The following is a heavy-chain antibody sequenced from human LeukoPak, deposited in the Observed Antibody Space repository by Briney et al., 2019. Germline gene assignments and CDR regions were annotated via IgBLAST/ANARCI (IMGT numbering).Heavy chain of an antibody. D-gene: IGHD5-12*01. CDR3: ARDLGYGGYGGDY. V-gene: IGHV4-39*07. CDR1: GGSISSSSYY. CDR2: IYYSGST. Sequence: SESLSLTCTVSGGSISSSSYYWGWIRQPPGKGLEWIGSIYYSGSTYYNPSLKSRVSISVDTSKNQFSLKLNSVTAADTAVYYCARDLGYGGYGGDYWGQGTLVTVSS. J-gene: IGHJ4*02.